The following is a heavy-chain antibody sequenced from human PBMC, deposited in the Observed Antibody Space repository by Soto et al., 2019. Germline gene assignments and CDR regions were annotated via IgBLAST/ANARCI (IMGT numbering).Heavy chain of an antibody. J-gene: IGHJ5*02. Sequence: SETLSLTCAVSGGSISSGGYSWSWIRQPPGKGLEWIGYIYHSGSTYYNPSLKSRVTISVDRSKNQFSLKLSSVTAADTAVYYCARTQPSNYDFWSGRTRQGWFDPWGQGTLVTVSS. D-gene: IGHD3-3*01. CDR2: IYHSGST. CDR1: GGSISSGGYS. CDR3: ARTQPSNYDFWSGRTRQGWFDP. V-gene: IGHV4-30-2*01.